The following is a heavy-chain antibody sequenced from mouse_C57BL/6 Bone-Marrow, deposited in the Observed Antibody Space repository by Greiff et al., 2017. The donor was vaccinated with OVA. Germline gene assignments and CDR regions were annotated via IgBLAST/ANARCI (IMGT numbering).Heavy chain of an antibody. V-gene: IGHV1-15*01. Sequence: VKLQESGAELVRPGASVTLSCKASGYTFTDYEMHWVKQTPVHGLEWIGAIDPETGGTAYNQKFKGKAILTADKSSSTAYMELRSLTSEDSAVYYCARGVYYGSSYWYFDVWGTGTTVTVSS. CDR1: GYTFTDYE. CDR2: IDPETGGT. CDR3: ARGVYYGSSYWYFDV. J-gene: IGHJ1*03. D-gene: IGHD1-1*01.